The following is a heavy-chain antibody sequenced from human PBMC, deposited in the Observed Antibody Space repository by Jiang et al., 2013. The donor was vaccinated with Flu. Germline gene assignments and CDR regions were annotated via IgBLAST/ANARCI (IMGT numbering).Heavy chain of an antibody. CDR2: IDPTDSYT. CDR1: GYTFTSYW. D-gene: IGHD3-3*01. J-gene: IGHJ6*02. V-gene: IGHV5-10-1*01. Sequence: GSGYTFTSYWISWVRQMPGKGLEWMGRIDPTDSYTNYSPSFQGHVTISADKSISTAYLQWSSLKASDTAMYYCARRRLGIGAVDVWGQGTTVTVSS. CDR3: ARRRLGIGAVDV.